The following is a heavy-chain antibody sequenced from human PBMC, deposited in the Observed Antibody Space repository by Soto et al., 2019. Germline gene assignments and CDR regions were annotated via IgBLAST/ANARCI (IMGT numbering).Heavy chain of an antibody. V-gene: IGHV4-34*01. CDR3: ARWVTMVRGLTANDDYYYMDV. CDR2: INHSGST. D-gene: IGHD3-10*01. J-gene: IGHJ6*03. CDR1: GGSFRGYH. Sequence: QVQLQQWGAGLLKPSETLSLTCAVYGGSFRGYHWSWIRQPPGKGLEWIGEINHSGSTNYHPSLKSRVTSSLDTSKNQFSLKLSAVTAADTAVYYCARWVTMVRGLTANDDYYYMDVWGKGTTVTVSS.